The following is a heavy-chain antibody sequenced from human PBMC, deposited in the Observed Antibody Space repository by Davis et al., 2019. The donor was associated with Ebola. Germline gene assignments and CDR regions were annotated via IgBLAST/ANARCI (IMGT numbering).Heavy chain of an antibody. Sequence: SCAASGFTFSSYAMSWVRQPPGKGLEWIGEIYHSGSTNYNPSLKSRVTISVDKSKNQFSLKLSSVTAADTAVYYCARFSSGWLNWFDPWGQGTLVTVSS. V-gene: IGHV4-4*02. D-gene: IGHD6-19*01. J-gene: IGHJ5*02. CDR2: IYHSGST. CDR1: GFTFSSYAM. CDR3: ARFSSGWLNWFDP.